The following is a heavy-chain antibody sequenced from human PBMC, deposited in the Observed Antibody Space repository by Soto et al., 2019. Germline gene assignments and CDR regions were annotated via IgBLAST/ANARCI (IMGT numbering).Heavy chain of an antibody. V-gene: IGHV1-8*01. CDR3: ARGRQYYDILTGSNWFDP. CDR2: MNPNSGNT. J-gene: IGHJ5*02. CDR1: GYTFASYD. Sequence: GASVKVSCKTSGYTFASYDINWVRQATGQGLEWMGWMNPNSGNTGYAQKFQGRVTMTRNTSISTAYMELSSLRSEDTAVYYCARGRQYYDILTGSNWFDPWGQGTLVTVS. D-gene: IGHD3-9*01.